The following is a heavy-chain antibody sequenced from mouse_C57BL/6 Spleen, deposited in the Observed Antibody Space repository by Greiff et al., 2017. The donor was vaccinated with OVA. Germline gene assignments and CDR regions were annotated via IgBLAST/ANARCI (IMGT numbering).Heavy chain of an antibody. J-gene: IGHJ2*01. V-gene: IGHV5-4*01. CDR1: GFTFSSYA. CDR3: AREGLGLYYFDY. Sequence: EVHLVESGGGLVKPGGSLKLSCAASGFTFSSYAMSWVRQTPEKRLEWVATISDGGSYTYYPDNVKGRFTISRDNAKNNLYLQMSHLKSEDTAMYYCAREGLGLYYFDYWGQGTTLTVSS. D-gene: IGHD4-1*01. CDR2: ISDGGSYT.